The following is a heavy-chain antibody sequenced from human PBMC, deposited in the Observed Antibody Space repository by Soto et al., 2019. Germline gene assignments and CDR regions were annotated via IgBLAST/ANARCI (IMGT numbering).Heavy chain of an antibody. CDR2: IIPIFSSR. D-gene: IGHD3-16*01. V-gene: IGHV1-69*01. CDR1: RDTFNKYA. CDR3: ARGETYLGV. J-gene: IGHJ6*02. Sequence: QVQLVQSGAEVKKPGSSVKVSCKTSRDTFNKYAFNWVRQAPGQGLEWMGWIIPIFSSRNYAEKFQGRVTITVDDSTSTAYMELRSLRFEDTVVYYCARGETYLGVWGQGTTVTVSS.